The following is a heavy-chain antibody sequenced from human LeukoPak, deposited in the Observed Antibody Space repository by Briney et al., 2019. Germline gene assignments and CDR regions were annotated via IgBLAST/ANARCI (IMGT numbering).Heavy chain of an antibody. V-gene: IGHV4-31*03. CDR2: IYYSGST. CDR1: GGSISSGGYY. J-gene: IGHJ4*02. D-gene: IGHD3-10*01. CDR3: ARGGVGSPALGY. Sequence: PSDTLSLTCTVSGGSISSGGYYWSWIRQHPGKGLEWIGYIYYSGSTYYNPSLKSRVTISVNTSKNQFSLKLSSVTAADTAVYYCARGGVGSPALGYWGQGTLVTVSS.